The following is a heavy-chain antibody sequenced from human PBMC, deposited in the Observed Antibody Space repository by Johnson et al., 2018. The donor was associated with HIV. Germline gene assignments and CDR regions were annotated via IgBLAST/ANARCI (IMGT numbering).Heavy chain of an antibody. J-gene: IGHJ3*02. CDR2: INWNGGST. V-gene: IGHV3-20*04. Sequence: VQLVESGGGVVRPGGSLRLSCAASGFTFDDYGMSWVRQAPGKGLEWVSGINWNGGSTGYAESVKGRFTISRDNAKNSLYLQMNSLRAEDTALYYCARVRTIFGVVPSLLGAFDIWGQGTMVTVSS. CDR1: GFTFDDYG. D-gene: IGHD3-3*01. CDR3: ARVRTIFGVVPSLLGAFDI.